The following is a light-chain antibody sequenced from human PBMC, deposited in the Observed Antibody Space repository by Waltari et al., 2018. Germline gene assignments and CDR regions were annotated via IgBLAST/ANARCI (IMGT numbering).Light chain of an antibody. CDR3: CSYADRYTWV. CDR1: RTDVAGYTY. Sequence: QSALPQPPSVSGSPPHSVTISCTGTRTDVAGYTYVSWYQQHPGNAPKLMIYEVSKRPSGVPDRFSGSKSVNTASLTISGLQAEDDADYYCCSYADRYTWVVGGGTKLTVL. V-gene: IGLV2-11*01. J-gene: IGLJ3*02. CDR2: EVS.